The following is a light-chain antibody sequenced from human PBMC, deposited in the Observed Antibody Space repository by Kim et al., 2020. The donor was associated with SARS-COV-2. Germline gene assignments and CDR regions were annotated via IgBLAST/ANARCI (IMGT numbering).Light chain of an antibody. V-gene: IGKV1-9*01. CDR3: QQLNSYPRT. CDR1: QGISSY. CDR2: AAS. Sequence: DIQLTQSPSFLSASVGDRVTITCRASQGISSYLAWYQQKPGKAPKLLIYAASTLQSGVPSRFSGSGSGTEFTLTISSLQPEDVVTYYCQQLNSYPRTFGQGPKVDIK. J-gene: IGKJ1*01.